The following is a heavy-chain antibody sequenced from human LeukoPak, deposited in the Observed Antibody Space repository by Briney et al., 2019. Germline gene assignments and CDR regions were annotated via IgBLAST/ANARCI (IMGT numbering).Heavy chain of an antibody. V-gene: IGHV3-11*01. CDR3: ARTRLSNYFDY. J-gene: IGHJ4*02. CDR1: GFTFSDYY. D-gene: IGHD5/OR15-5a*01. CDR2: ISTSGSTI. Sequence: PGGSLRLPCGASGFTFSDYYMSWIRQAPGKGLEWVSYISTSGSTIYYADSVKGRFTISRDNAKNSLYLQMNSLRAEDTAVYYCARTRLSNYFDYWGQGALVTVSS.